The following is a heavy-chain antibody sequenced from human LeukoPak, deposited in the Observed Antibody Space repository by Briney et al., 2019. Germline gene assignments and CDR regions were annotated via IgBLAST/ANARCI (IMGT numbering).Heavy chain of an antibody. Sequence: KASETLSLTCTVSGGSISSSSYYWGWIRQPPGKGLEWIGSIYYSGSTYYNPSLKSRVTISVDTSKNQFSLKLSSVTAADTAVYYCARRGGYCTNCVCSRLYYLDYWGQGTLVTVSS. J-gene: IGHJ4*02. CDR2: IYYSGST. D-gene: IGHD2-8*01. CDR1: GGSISSSSYY. V-gene: IGHV4-39*01. CDR3: ARRGGYCTNCVCSRLYYLDY.